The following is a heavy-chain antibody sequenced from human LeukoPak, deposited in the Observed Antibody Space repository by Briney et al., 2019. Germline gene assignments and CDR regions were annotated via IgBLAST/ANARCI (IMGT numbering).Heavy chain of an antibody. CDR2: IIDSGEST. CDR3: AKLGGQELHNYYVAV. Sequence: GGSLRLSCAASGFTFSSYAMGWVRQAPGKGLEWVSGIIDSGESTYYANFAKGRFTISRDNSNNTLYLQMNSLRAEDTAVYYCAKLGGQELHNYYVAVCGKGTTVAVSS. J-gene: IGHJ6*03. D-gene: IGHD3-16*01. CDR1: GFTFSSYA. V-gene: IGHV3-23*01.